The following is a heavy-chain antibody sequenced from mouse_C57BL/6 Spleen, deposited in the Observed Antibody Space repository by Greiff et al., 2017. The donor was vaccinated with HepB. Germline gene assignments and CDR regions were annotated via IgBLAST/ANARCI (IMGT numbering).Heavy chain of an antibody. D-gene: IGHD1-1*01. V-gene: IGHV5-9*01. J-gene: IGHJ2*01. CDR3: AAYYGSGGYFDY. CDR1: GFTFSSYT. Sequence: EVKLQESGGGLVKPGGSLKLSCAASGFTFSSYTMSWVRQTPEKRLEWVATISGGGGNTYYPDSVKGRFTISRDNAKNTLYLQMSSLRSEDTALYYCAAYYGSGGYFDYWGQGTTLTVSS. CDR2: ISGGGGNT.